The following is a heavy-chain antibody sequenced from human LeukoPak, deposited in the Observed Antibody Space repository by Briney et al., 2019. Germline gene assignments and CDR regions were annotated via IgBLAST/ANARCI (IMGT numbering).Heavy chain of an antibody. CDR1: GFTFSSYW. J-gene: IGHJ3*01. CDR3: ARDGGGADL. V-gene: IGHV3-7*01. Sequence: PGGSLRLSCAASGFTFSSYWMSWVRQAPGKGLEWVANIKQDGSERYYVDSVKGRFTISRDNAKNSLFLQMNSLRAEDTALYFCARDGGGADLWGQGTMVTVSS. D-gene: IGHD2-21*01. CDR2: IKQDGSER.